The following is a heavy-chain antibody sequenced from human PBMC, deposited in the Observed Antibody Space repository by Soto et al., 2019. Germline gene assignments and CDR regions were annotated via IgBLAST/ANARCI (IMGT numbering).Heavy chain of an antibody. CDR2: IIPIFGTA. CDR3: ATGTYYDILTGYYNRYRTFDI. V-gene: IGHV1-69*13. D-gene: IGHD3-9*01. CDR1: GYTFTSYD. Sequence: SVKVSCKASGYTFTSYDMHWVRQAPGQGLEWMGGIIPIFGTANYAQKFQGRVTITADESTSTAYMELSSLRSEDTAVYYCATGTYYDILTGYYNRYRTFDIWGQGTMVTVSS. J-gene: IGHJ3*02.